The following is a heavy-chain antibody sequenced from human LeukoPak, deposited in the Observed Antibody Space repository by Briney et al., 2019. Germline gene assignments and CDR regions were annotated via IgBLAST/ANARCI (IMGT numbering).Heavy chain of an antibody. J-gene: IGHJ3*02. V-gene: IGHV5-51*01. CDR3: ARSPRDGYHDSFDI. Sequence: GESLKISCKVSGNSFISQWIGWVRQRPGKGLEWMGIIYPADSDTKYSPSFQGQVTISADRSINTAYLQWSSLRASDTAMYYCARSPRDGYHDSFDIWGQGTMVTVSS. CDR1: GNSFISQW. CDR2: IYPADSDT. D-gene: IGHD5-24*01.